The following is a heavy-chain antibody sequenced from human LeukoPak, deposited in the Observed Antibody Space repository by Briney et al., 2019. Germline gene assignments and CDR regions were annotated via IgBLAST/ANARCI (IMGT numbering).Heavy chain of an antibody. V-gene: IGHV4-39*01. Sequence: PSETLSLTCTVSGGSISSSSYYWGWIRQPPGKGLEWIGSIYYSGSTYYNPSLKSRVTISVDTSKSQFSLKLSSVTAADTAVYYCASDMSSYYYGSGSYERGYFDYWGQGTLVTVSS. J-gene: IGHJ4*02. CDR2: IYYSGST. CDR1: GGSISSSSYY. D-gene: IGHD3-10*01. CDR3: ASDMSSYYYGSGSYERGYFDY.